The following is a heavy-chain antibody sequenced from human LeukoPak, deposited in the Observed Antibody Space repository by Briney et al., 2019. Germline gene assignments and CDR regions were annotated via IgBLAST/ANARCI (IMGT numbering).Heavy chain of an antibody. CDR1: GFDFGAYE. J-gene: IGHJ4*02. Sequence: GGSLRLSCAASGFDFGAYEMNWVRQAPGKGLEWVAYFAGSDTTTYYADSVKGRFTISRDNARNSLYLQMNSLRAEDTALYYCTTLVYHLDSWGQGNLVHVSS. V-gene: IGHV3-48*03. CDR2: FAGSDTTT. D-gene: IGHD3-16*02. CDR3: TTLVYHLDS.